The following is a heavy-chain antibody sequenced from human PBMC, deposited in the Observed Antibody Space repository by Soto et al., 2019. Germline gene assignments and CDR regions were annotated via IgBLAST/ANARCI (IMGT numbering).Heavy chain of an antibody. CDR2: ISYDGNNK. Sequence: QEQLVESGGGVVQPGRSLRLSCAASGFTLSTSGMHWVRQAPGKGLEWVAVISYDGNNKYYADSVKGRFTISRDISKNTMYLHMNSLRPEDTAVYYCVNALAYMESSMVSDENEAFDIWGQGTMVSVSS. D-gene: IGHD3-10*01. CDR1: GFTLSTSG. V-gene: IGHV3-30*18. CDR3: VNALAYMESSMVSDENEAFDI. J-gene: IGHJ3*02.